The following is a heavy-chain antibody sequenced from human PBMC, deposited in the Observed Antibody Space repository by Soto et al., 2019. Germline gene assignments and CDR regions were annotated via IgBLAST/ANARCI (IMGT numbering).Heavy chain of an antibody. CDR1: GGSFSGYY. Sequence: PSETLSLTCAVYGGSFSGYYWSWIRQPPGKGLEWVGEINHSGSTNYNPSLKSRVTISVDTSKNQFSLKLSSVTAADTAVYYCARASGYRYGTRFDYWGQGTLVTVSS. CDR3: ARASGYRYGTRFDY. J-gene: IGHJ4*02. D-gene: IGHD5-18*01. CDR2: INHSGST. V-gene: IGHV4-34*01.